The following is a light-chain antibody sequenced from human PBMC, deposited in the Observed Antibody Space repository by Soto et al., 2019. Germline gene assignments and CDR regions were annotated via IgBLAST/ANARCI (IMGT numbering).Light chain of an antibody. CDR1: SSNIGAGYD. J-gene: IGLJ1*01. CDR3: QSYDSLSALHV. CDR2: GNS. V-gene: IGLV1-40*01. Sequence: QSVLTQPPSVSGAPGQRVTISCTGSSSNIGAGYDVHWYQHIPVTAPKFLIYGNSYRPSGVPDRFSGSKSGTSASLAITGLQAEDEADYYCQSYDSLSALHVFGTGTKLTVL.